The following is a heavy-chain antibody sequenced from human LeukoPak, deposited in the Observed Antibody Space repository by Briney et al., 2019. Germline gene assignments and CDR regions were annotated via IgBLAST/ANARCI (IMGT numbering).Heavy chain of an antibody. CDR3: ARHQGLAWSGYYMGY. CDR2: IYSSGST. V-gene: IGHV4-39*01. CDR1: GGSFSGYY. D-gene: IGHD3-3*01. J-gene: IGHJ4*02. Sequence: PSEPLSLTCAVYGGSFSGYYWGWVRQPPGKGLEWIGSIYSSGSTYYNPSLKSRVTVSLDTSKNHFSLKLSSVTAADTAMYYCARHQGLAWSGYYMGYWGQGIPVTLYS.